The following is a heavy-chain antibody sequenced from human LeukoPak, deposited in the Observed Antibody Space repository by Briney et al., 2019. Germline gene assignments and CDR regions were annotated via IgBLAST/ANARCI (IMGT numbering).Heavy chain of an antibody. CDR2: IKQDGSEK. CDR3: AKDLEARSGYSSGWSLTSPEFDP. D-gene: IGHD6-19*01. J-gene: IGHJ5*02. CDR1: GFTFSSYW. Sequence: PGGSLRLSCAASGFTFSSYWMSWVRQAPGKGLEWVANIKQDGSEKYYVDSVKGRFTISRDNSKNTLYLQMNSLRAEDTAVYYCAKDLEARSGYSSGWSLTSPEFDPWGQGTLVTVSS. V-gene: IGHV3-7*01.